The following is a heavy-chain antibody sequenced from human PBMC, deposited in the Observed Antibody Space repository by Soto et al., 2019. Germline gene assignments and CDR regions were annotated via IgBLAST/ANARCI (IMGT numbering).Heavy chain of an antibody. CDR1: DGCISSGGYS. V-gene: IGHV4-30-2*01. Sequence: PSETLSLTCAVSDGCISSGGYSWSWIRQPPGKGLEWIGYIYHSGSTYYNPSLKSRVTISVDRSKNQFSLKLSSVTAADTAVYYCARTVTTTSRDYYFDYWGQGTLVTVSS. CDR3: ARTVTTTSRDYYFDY. D-gene: IGHD4-17*01. CDR2: IYHSGST. J-gene: IGHJ4*02.